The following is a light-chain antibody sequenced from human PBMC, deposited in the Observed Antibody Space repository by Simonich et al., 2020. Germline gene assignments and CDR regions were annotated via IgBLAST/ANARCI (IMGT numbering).Light chain of an antibody. Sequence: DIQMTQSPSSVSASVGDRSTRTCRAGQGLSSWLAWYQQKPGKAPKLLIYAASRLQSGVPSRFSGSGSGTDFTLTISSLQPEDFATYYCQQYNSYLYTFGQGTKLEIK. V-gene: IGKV1D-16*01. CDR2: AAS. J-gene: IGKJ2*01. CDR1: QGLSSW. CDR3: QQYNSYLYT.